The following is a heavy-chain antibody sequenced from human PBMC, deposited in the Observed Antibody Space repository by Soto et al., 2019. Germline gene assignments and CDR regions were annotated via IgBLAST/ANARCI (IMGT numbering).Heavy chain of an antibody. Sequence: GESLKISCKGSGFNFTNYWIGWVRQMPGKGLEWMGIIYPGDSDTRYSPSFQGQVTISVDKSISTAYLQWSSLKASDTAMYYCARVGYCSGGSCYRGAFDIWGQGTMVTVSS. D-gene: IGHD2-15*01. V-gene: IGHV5-51*01. J-gene: IGHJ3*02. CDR2: IYPGDSDT. CDR3: ARVGYCSGGSCYRGAFDI. CDR1: GFNFTNYW.